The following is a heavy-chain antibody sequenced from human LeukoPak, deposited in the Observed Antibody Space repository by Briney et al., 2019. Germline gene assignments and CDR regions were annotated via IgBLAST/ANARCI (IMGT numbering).Heavy chain of an antibody. Sequence: PGGSLRLSCVASGFTFSNYWMLWVRQAPGKGLMWVSLISTDGKSTRYAESVKGRFTISRDNAKNALYLQMDILRVEDTALYFCVRDYQFIQEVWGQETTVTVSS. CDR2: ISTDGKST. V-gene: IGHV3-74*01. J-gene: IGHJ6*02. CDR3: VRDYQFIQEV. D-gene: IGHD2-2*01. CDR1: GFTFSNYW.